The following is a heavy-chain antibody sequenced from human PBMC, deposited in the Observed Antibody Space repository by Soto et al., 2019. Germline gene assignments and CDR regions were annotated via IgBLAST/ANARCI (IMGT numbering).Heavy chain of an antibody. CDR3: AGLPTYYYDSSGYYLDY. CDR1: GGSISSGGYY. D-gene: IGHD3-22*01. Sequence: SETLSLTCTVSGGSISSGGYYWSWIRQHPGKGLEWIGYIYYSGSTYYNPSLKSRVTISVDTSKNQFSLKLSSVTAADTAVYYCAGLPTYYYDSSGYYLDYWGHGTLVTVSS. J-gene: IGHJ4*01. CDR2: IYYSGST. V-gene: IGHV4-31*03.